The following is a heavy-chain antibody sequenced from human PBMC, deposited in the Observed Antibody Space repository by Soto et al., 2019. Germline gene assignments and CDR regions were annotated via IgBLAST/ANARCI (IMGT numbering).Heavy chain of an antibody. Sequence: VGSLRLSCASSVFTFSSYSMNCVRHSPGKWLEWVSSISSSSSYIYYADSVKGRFTISRDNAKNSLYLQMNSLRAEDTAVYYCAREVPVHYHDSSGTFEYWGQATLVSVS. D-gene: IGHD3-22*01. CDR3: AREVPVHYHDSSGTFEY. CDR2: ISSSSSYI. V-gene: IGHV3-21*01. J-gene: IGHJ4*02. CDR1: VFTFSSYS.